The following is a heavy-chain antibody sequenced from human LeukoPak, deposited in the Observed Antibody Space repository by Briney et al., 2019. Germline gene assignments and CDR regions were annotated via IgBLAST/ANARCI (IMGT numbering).Heavy chain of an antibody. J-gene: IGHJ4*02. D-gene: IGHD5-12*01. CDR3: ARMSGYDEDY. CDR1: GGSFSGYY. Sequence: SETLSLTCAVYGGSFSGYYWSWIRQPPGKGLEWIGEINHSGSTNYNPSLKRRVTISVDTYKNEFSLKLSSVTAADTAVYYCARMSGYDEDYWGQGTLVTVSS. CDR2: INHSGST. V-gene: IGHV4-34*01.